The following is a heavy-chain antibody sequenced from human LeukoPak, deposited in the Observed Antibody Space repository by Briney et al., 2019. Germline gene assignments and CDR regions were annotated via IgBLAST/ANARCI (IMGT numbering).Heavy chain of an antibody. J-gene: IGHJ4*02. CDR1: GGSISSSSYY. Sequence: PSETLSLTCTVSGGSISSSSYYWGWIRQPPGKGLEWIGSIYYSGSTYYNPSLKSRVTISVDTSKNQCSLKLSSVTAADTAVYYRARTYSSGWYVYDYWGQGTLVTVSS. D-gene: IGHD6-19*01. CDR3: ARTYSSGWYVYDY. CDR2: IYYSGST. V-gene: IGHV4-39*01.